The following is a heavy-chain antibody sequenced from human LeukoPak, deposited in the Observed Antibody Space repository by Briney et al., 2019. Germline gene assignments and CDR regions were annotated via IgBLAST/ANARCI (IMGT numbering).Heavy chain of an antibody. CDR2: ISGSGGST. Sequence: PGASLRLSCAASGFTFSSYAMSWVRQAPGKGLEWVSAISGSGGSTYCADSVKGRFTISRDKSKNTLYLQTNSLRAEDTAVYYCAKNFPRVVVNWFDPWGQGTLVTVSS. V-gene: IGHV3-23*01. D-gene: IGHD2-21*01. J-gene: IGHJ5*02. CDR3: AKNFPRVVVNWFDP. CDR1: GFTFSSYA.